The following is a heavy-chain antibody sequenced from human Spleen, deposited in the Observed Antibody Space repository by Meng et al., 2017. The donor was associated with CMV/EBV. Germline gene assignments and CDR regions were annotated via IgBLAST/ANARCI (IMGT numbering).Heavy chain of an antibody. V-gene: IGHV3-33*03. CDR2: VWYDGSNI. Sequence: FMAYAMHWVRQAPGKGLEWVAVVWYDGSNIYYGDSVKGRFTISRDNSKNTLYLQMNSLRAEDTAVYYCAKSYKTVYYDTSGTSWFDPWGQGTLVTVSS. D-gene: IGHD3-22*01. CDR1: FMAYA. CDR3: AKSYKTVYYDTSGTSWFDP. J-gene: IGHJ5*02.